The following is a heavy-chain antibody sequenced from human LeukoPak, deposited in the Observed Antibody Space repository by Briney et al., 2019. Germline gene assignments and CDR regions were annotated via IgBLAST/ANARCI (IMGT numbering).Heavy chain of an antibody. Sequence: SETLSLISTVSGGSISSSSYYWGWIRQPPGKGLEWIGTIYYSGDTYYNPSLKSRVNISVHTSKNQFSLKLRSVTAADTAVYFCARQEWLVLREDWFDPWGQGTLVTVSS. D-gene: IGHD6-19*01. J-gene: IGHJ5*02. CDR1: GGSISSSSYY. CDR3: ARQEWLVLREDWFDP. V-gene: IGHV4-39*01. CDR2: IYYSGDT.